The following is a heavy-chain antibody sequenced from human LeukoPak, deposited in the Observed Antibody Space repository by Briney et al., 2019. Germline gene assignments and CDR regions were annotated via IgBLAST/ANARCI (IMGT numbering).Heavy chain of an antibody. CDR3: TRGSSGRRDN. CDR1: GYTFTSCD. CDR2: MNPNSGNT. Sequence: ASVKVSCKAPGYTFTSCDINWVRQATGQGLEWMGWMNPNSGNTGYGQSFQGRITTTRDISIGTAYMELSNLTSEDTAIYYCTRGSSGRRDNWGQGTLVTVSA. V-gene: IGHV1-8*01. D-gene: IGHD6-19*01. J-gene: IGHJ4*02.